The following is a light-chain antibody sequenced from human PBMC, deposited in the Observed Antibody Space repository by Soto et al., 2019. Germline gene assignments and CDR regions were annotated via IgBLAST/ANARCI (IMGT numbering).Light chain of an antibody. CDR3: QQYNNLPQT. CDR2: GAS. Sequence: ELVMTQSPATLSVSPGERATLSCRASQSVSSNLAWYQQKPGQAPRLLIYGASTRATGIPARVSGSGSGTEFTHTISCLQSEDFAVDYCQQYNNLPQTFGQGTKVEI. CDR1: QSVSSN. J-gene: IGKJ1*01. V-gene: IGKV3-15*01.